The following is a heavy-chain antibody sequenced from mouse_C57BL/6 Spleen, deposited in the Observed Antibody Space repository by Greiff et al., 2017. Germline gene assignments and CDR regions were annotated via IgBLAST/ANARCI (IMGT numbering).Heavy chain of an antibody. D-gene: IGHD2-5*01. CDR3: ARRPTIVTYPLFDY. V-gene: IGHV1-18*01. CDR2: INPNNGGT. Sequence: EVQLQQSGPELVKPGASVKIPCKASGYTFTDYNMDWVKQSHGKSLEWIGDINPNNGGTIYNQKFKGKATLTVDKSSSTAYMELRSLTSEDTAVYYCARRPTIVTYPLFDYWGQGTTLTVSS. J-gene: IGHJ2*01. CDR1: GYTFTDYN.